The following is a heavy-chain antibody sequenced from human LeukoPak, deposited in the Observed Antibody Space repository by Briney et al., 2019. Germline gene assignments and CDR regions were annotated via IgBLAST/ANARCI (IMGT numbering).Heavy chain of an antibody. CDR2: IYFSGST. V-gene: IGHV4-39*01. CDR3: ARLSSLDAFDI. Sequence: SETLYLTCTVSGGSICSSSYYWGWIRQPPGKGLEWIGSIYFSGSTYYDPSLKSRVAISVDTSKNQFSLKLSSVTAADTAVYYCARLSSLDAFDIWGQGTIVTASS. D-gene: IGHD2-2*01. CDR1: GGSICSSSYY. J-gene: IGHJ3*02.